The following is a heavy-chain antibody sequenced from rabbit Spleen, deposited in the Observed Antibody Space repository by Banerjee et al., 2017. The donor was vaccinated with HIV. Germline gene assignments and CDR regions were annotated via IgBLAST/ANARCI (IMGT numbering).Heavy chain of an antibody. CDR3: ARDSAGREDFSL. D-gene: IGHD4-2*01. CDR2: IEPIFGNT. CDR1: GFDFSNYG. Sequence: QEQLVESGGGLVQPGGSLKLSCTASGFDFSNYGVTWVRQAPGKGLEWIGYIEPIFGNTYYANWAKGRFTISRPSSTRVTLQMTSLTDADTATYFCARDSAGREDFSLWGPGTLVTVS. V-gene: IGHV1S45*01. J-gene: IGHJ4*01.